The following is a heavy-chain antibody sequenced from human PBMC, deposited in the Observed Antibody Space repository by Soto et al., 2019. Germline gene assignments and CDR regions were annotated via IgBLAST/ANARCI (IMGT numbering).Heavy chain of an antibody. D-gene: IGHD4-17*01. V-gene: IGHV3-21*01. J-gene: IGHJ4*02. CDR1: GFTISSYN. CDR2: ISSSSNYI. CDR3: ARENAYGDPNSFDY. Sequence: GVSMRLSCTASGFTISSYNRNWVRQAPGKGLEWVSSISSSSNYIYYADSMKGRFTISRDNAKNSLYLQMNSLRAEDTAVYYCARENAYGDPNSFDYWGQGTLVTVSS.